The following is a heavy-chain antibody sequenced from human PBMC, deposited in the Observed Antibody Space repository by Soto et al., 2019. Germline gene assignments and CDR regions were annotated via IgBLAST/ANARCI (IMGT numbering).Heavy chain of an antibody. CDR1: GYTFTSYY. D-gene: IGHD6-19*01. CDR2: INPSGGST. CDR3: ARDRTREYSSGEVGY. Sequence: ASVKVSCKASGYTFTSYYMHWVRQAPGQGLEWMGIINPSGGSTSYAQKFQGRVTMTRDTSTSTVYMELSSLRSEDTAVYYCARDRTREYSSGEVGYWAQGTLVTVSS. J-gene: IGHJ4*02. V-gene: IGHV1-46*01.